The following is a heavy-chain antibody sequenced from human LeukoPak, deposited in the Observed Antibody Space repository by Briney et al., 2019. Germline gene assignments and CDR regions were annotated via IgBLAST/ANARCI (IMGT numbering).Heavy chain of an antibody. D-gene: IGHD3-10*01. CDR1: GFTFSSYG. Sequence: PGGSLRLSCAASGFTFSSYGMHWVRQAPGKGLEWVAVIWYDGSNKYYADSVKGRFTTSRDNSKNTLYLQMNSLRAEDTAVYYCARDRYTMVRGVIMLDYWGQGTLVTVSS. CDR3: ARDRYTMVRGVIMLDY. V-gene: IGHV3-33*08. J-gene: IGHJ4*02. CDR2: IWYDGSNK.